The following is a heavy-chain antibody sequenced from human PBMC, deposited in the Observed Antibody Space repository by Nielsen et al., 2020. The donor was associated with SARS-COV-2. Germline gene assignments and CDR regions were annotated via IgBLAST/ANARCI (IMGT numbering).Heavy chain of an antibody. CDR2: IRSKAYGGTT. CDR3: EGYCSSTSCPIAFDI. D-gene: IGHD2-2*01. V-gene: IGHV3-49*03. CDR1: GFTFSSYA. Sequence: GESLKISCAASGFTFSSYAMSWFRQAPGKGLEWVGFIRSKAYGGTTEYAASVKGRFTISRDDSKSIAYLQMNSLKTEDTAVYYCEGYCSSTSCPIAFDIWGQGTMVTVSS. J-gene: IGHJ3*02.